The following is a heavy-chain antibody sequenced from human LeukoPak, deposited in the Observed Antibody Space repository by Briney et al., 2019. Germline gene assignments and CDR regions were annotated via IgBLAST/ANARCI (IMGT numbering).Heavy chain of an antibody. V-gene: IGHV4-31*03. CDR1: GGSISSGGSY. Sequence: SETLSLTCTVSGGSISSGGSYWSWIRQYPGKGLEWIGYIYYSGSTYYNPSLKSRVTISVDTSKNQFSLKLSSVTAADTAVYYCARDSVLMVYAMDYYYYGMDVWGQGTTVTVSS. CDR2: IYYSGST. D-gene: IGHD2-8*01. J-gene: IGHJ6*02. CDR3: ARDSVLMVYAMDYYYYGMDV.